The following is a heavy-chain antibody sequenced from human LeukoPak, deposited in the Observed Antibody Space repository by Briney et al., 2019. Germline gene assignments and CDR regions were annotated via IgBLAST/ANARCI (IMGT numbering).Heavy chain of an antibody. V-gene: IGHV3-23*01. D-gene: IGHD4-17*01. J-gene: IGHJ6*03. CDR1: GFTFSSYS. CDR3: ARDPDYGHYPLYMDV. CDR2: ISGSGGST. Sequence: PGGSLRLSCAASGFTFSSYSMNWVRQAPGKGLEWVSAISGSGGSTYYADSVKGRFTISRDKSKNTLYLQMNSLRAEDTAVYYCARDPDYGHYPLYMDVWGKGTTVTISS.